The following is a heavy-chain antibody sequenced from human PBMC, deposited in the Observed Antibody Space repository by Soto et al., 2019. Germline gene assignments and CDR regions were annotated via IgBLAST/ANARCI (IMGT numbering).Heavy chain of an antibody. D-gene: IGHD6-19*01. CDR2: IIDGGGRA. CDR1: GFTFNRYA. V-gene: IGHV3-23*01. J-gene: IGHJ4*02. CDR3: AKDKMEQWLVGGYFDY. Sequence: PGGSLRLSCSASGFTFNRYAMSWVRQAPGKGLEWVSAIIDGGGRAYYADSVKGRFTISRDNSKNTLSLQMNSLRAEDTAVYYCAKDKMEQWLVGGYFDYWGQGTQVTVSS.